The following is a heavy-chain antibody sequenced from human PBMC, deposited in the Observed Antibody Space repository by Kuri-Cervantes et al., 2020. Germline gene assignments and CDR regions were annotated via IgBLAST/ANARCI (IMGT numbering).Heavy chain of an antibody. CDR1: GFTFSSYG. CDR3: ARNIAAPY. Sequence: GESLKISCAASGFTFSSYGMHWVRQAPGKGLEWVAVISYDGSNKYYADSVKGRFTISRDNAKNSLYLQMNSLRAEDTAVYYCARNIAAPYWGQGTLVTVSS. D-gene: IGHD6-6*01. V-gene: IGHV3-30*03. J-gene: IGHJ4*02. CDR2: ISYDGSNK.